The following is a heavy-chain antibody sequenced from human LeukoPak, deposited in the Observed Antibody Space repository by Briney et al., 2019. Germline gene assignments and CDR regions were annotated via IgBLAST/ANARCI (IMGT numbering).Heavy chain of an antibody. Sequence: SETLSLNCAVSGGSISTRYYYWGWIRQPPGKGLEWIGTIHDSGSTYYSPSLKSQVTISVDTSNNQFSLKLSSVTAGDTAVYYCASLYFYGSRSFPNYWGQGILVTVST. D-gene: IGHD3-10*01. J-gene: IGHJ4*02. CDR2: IHDSGST. CDR3: ASLYFYGSRSFPNY. V-gene: IGHV4-39*01. CDR1: GGSISTRYYY.